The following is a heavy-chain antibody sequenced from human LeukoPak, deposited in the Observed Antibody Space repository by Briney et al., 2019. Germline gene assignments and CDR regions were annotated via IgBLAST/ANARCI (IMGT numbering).Heavy chain of an antibody. CDR2: IYYSGST. CDR3: AREGWLQFARVFDY. J-gene: IGHJ4*02. D-gene: IGHD5-24*01. V-gene: IGHV4-39*07. CDR1: GGSNSSSSYY. Sequence: SETLSLTCTVSGGSNSSSSYYWGWIRQPPGKGLEWIGSIYYSGSTYYNPSLKSRVTISVDTSKNQFSLKLSSVTAADTAVYYCAREGWLQFARVFDYWGQGTLVTVSS.